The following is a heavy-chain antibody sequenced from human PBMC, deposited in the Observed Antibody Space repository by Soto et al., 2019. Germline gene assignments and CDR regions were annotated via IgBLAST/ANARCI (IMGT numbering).Heavy chain of an antibody. Sequence: PSETLSLTCTVSGGSISSGGDYWSWIRQHPGKGLEWIGYIYYSGSTYYNPSLKSRVTISVDTSKNQFSLKLSSVTAADTAVYYCARRWRDIVVVLGVGGHAFDIWGQGTMVTVSS. V-gene: IGHV4-31*03. J-gene: IGHJ3*02. CDR3: ARRWRDIVVVLGVGGHAFDI. CDR2: IYYSGST. D-gene: IGHD2-15*01. CDR1: GGSISSGGDY.